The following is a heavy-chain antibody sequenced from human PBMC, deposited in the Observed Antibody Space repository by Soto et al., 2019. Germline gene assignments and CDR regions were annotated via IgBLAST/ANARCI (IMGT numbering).Heavy chain of an antibody. D-gene: IGHD3-22*01. Sequence: GTSVKVSCKASRYVFTNNYLHSVRHATGQGLEWMGIINPSGGSTNYLQKFQGRITMTRDTSTSTVYMELSSLRSEDTAVYFCARADYYDSSGFYYDCWGQGSLVSVSS. V-gene: IGHV1-46*01. CDR3: ARADYYDSSGFYYDC. CDR1: RYVFTNNY. CDR2: INPSGGST. J-gene: IGHJ4*02.